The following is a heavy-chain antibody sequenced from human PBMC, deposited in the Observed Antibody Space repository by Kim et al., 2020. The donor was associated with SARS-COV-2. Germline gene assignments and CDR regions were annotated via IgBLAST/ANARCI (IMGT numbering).Heavy chain of an antibody. CDR1: GFTFSSYA. J-gene: IGHJ5*02. Sequence: GGSLRLSCSASGFTFSSYAMHWVRQAPGKGLEYVSAISSNGGSTYYADSVRGRFTISRDNSKNTLYLQMSSLRAEDTAVYYCVKGSSSWYRRFDPWGQGTLVTVSS. CDR2: ISSNGGST. V-gene: IGHV3-64D*09. D-gene: IGHD6-13*01. CDR3: VKGSSSWYRRFDP.